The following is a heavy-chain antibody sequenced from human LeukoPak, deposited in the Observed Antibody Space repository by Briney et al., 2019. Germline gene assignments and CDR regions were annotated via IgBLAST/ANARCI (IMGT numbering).Heavy chain of an antibody. CDR3: TRGDYYDRGYFDY. CDR1: GFTFGDYA. CDR2: IRSKAYGGTT. Sequence: PGGSLRLSCTASGFTFGDYAMSWFRQAPGKGLEWVGFIRSKAYGGTTEYAASVKGRFTISRDDSTSIAYLQMNSLKTEDTAVYYCTRGDYYDRGYFDYWGQGTLVTVSS. V-gene: IGHV3-49*03. D-gene: IGHD3-22*01. J-gene: IGHJ4*02.